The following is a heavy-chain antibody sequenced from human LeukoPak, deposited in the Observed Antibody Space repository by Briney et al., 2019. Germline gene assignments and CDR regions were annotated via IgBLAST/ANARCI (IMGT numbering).Heavy chain of an antibody. D-gene: IGHD2-15*01. CDR1: GXTFSTYS. V-gene: IGHV3-21*01. CDR2: ISSGSSYI. CDR3: ARSVLSRYCSGGSCYSLSDYYYGMDV. J-gene: IGHJ6*02. Sequence: PGGSLRLSWAASGXTFSTYSMNWVRQAPGKGLEWVSSISSGSSYIYYADSMKGRFTISRDNAKNSLYLQMNSLRAEDTAVYYCARSVLSRYCSGGSCYSLSDYYYGMDVWGQGTTVTVSS.